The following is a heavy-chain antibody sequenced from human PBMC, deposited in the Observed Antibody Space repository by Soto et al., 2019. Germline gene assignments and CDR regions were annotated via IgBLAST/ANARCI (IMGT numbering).Heavy chain of an antibody. CDR1: GVSVTNSSYR. CDR3: LGVLAATLDY. D-gene: IGHD3-16*01. J-gene: IGHJ4*01. V-gene: IGHV4-39*01. Sequence: PSETLSLTCKVSGVSVTNSSYRWGWIRQTPGKGLEWIATLYYRGTTDYNSALRSRATMSVDTSKDQFSLTLSSVTVADTDVYFCLGVLAATLDYWGHGIPVTVSS. CDR2: LYYRGTT.